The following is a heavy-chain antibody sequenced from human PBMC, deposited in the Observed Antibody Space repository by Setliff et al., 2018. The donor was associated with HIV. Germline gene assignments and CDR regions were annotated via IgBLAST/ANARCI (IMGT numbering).Heavy chain of an antibody. CDR3: ARETYYYDNPQYYYYYMDV. J-gene: IGHJ6*03. Sequence: SETLSLTCTVSGGSISSGSYYWSWIRQPAGKGLECIGRIYTSGSTNYNPSLKSRVTISVDTSKNQFSLKFRSVTAADTAVYYCARETYYYDNPQYYYYYMDVWGKGTTVTVSS. CDR1: GGSISSGSYY. D-gene: IGHD3-22*01. V-gene: IGHV4-61*02. CDR2: IYTSGST.